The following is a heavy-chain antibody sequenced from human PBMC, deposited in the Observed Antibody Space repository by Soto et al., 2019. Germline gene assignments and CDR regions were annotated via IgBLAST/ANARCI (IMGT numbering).Heavy chain of an antibody. CDR1: VFTFSNYG. V-gene: IGHV3-30*18. CDR3: TKRRNVLRFLEPLSGMDV. D-gene: IGHD3-3*01. CDR2: ISDDGSNK. J-gene: IGHJ6*02. Sequence: PVGSLRLSCAASVFTFSNYGMHCVRHSPGKWLEWVAFISDDGSNKYYADSMKGRFTMSRDNSKSTLYLQMSSLRVEDTAVYYCTKRRNVLRFLEPLSGMDVWGQATTVNVSS.